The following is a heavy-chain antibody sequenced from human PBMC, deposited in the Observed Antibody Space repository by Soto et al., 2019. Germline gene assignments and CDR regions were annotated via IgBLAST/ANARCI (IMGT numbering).Heavy chain of an antibody. Sequence: EVQLVESGGRLVQPGGSLRLSCAASGFTLSSYSMNWARQAPGKGLEWVSYISSSSSTRYYADSVKGRFTISRDNAKNSLYLQMKSLRDEDTAVYYCVRGGAFKIDYWGQGTLVTVSS. V-gene: IGHV3-48*02. CDR1: GFTLSSYS. CDR3: VRGGAFKIDY. CDR2: ISSSSSTR. D-gene: IGHD3-16*01. J-gene: IGHJ4*02.